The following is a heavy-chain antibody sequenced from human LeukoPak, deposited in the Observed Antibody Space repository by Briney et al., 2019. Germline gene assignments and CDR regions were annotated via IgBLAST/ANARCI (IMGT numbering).Heavy chain of an antibody. D-gene: IGHD4/OR15-4a*01. CDR1: GFIFDDYG. V-gene: IGHV3-20*04. J-gene: IGHJ4*02. CDR3: ARRAGAYSHPYDY. CDR2: INWNGGST. Sequence: GGSLRLSCAGSGFIFDDYGMSWVRQAPGKGLEWVSGINWNGGSTGYADSVRGRFTISRDNAKNSLYLQMNSLRDEDSALYYCARRAGAYSHPYDYWGQGTLVTVSS.